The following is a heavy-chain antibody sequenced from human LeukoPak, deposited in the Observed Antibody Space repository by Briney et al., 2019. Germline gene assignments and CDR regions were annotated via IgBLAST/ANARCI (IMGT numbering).Heavy chain of an antibody. D-gene: IGHD3-22*01. CDR2: SGSGGAA. V-gene: IGHV3-23*01. Sequence: PGGSPRLSCAVSAFTFSSYGMSWVRQAPGKGLEWVSGSGSGGAAYYTASVKGRFIIARDNSKSTLYLQMNSLRAEDTAVYYCVTGPTLHSSGSDAFDIWGQGTMVTVSS. CDR1: AFTFSSYG. CDR3: VTGPTLHSSGSDAFDI. J-gene: IGHJ3*02.